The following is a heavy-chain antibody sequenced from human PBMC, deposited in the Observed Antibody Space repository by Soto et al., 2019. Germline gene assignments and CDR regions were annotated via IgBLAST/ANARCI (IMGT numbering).Heavy chain of an antibody. Sequence: SETLSLTCTVSGGSISCHSWIWIRQPAGKGLEWIGHIYPSGSTSYNPSLRSRVTMSLDTSSNQIFLNLTSVTAADTAVFYCVRGRSYSVYDFWGPGTLVTVSS. CDR3: VRGRSYSVYDF. J-gene: IGHJ4*02. D-gene: IGHD5-12*01. CDR2: IYPSGST. V-gene: IGHV4-4*07. CDR1: GGSISCHS.